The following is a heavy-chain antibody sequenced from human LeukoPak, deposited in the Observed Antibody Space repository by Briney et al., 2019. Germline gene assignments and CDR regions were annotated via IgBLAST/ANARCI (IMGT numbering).Heavy chain of an antibody. CDR1: GGTFSSYA. V-gene: IGHV1-69*04. J-gene: IGHJ4*02. D-gene: IGHD1-26*01. CDR3: ATDARDEGWELRYFDF. Sequence: GSSVRVSCKASGGTFSSYAISWVRQAPGQGLEWMGRIIPIFGIANYAQKFQGRVTITADKSTSTAYMELSSLRSEDTAVYYCATDARDEGWELRYFDFWGQGTLVTVSS. CDR2: IIPIFGIA.